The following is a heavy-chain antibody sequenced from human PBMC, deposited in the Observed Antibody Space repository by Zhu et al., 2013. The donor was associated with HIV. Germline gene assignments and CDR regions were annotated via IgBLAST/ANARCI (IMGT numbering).Heavy chain of an antibody. CDR1: GYTFTGYY. CDR3: ARMYYYDSSGYSYGMDV. J-gene: IGHJ6*02. Sequence: QVQLVQSGAXVKKPGASVKVSCKASGYTFTGYYMHWVRQAPGQGLEWMGWINPNSGGTEYAQKFQGRVTMTRDTPISTAYMELSRLRSDDTAVYYCARMYYYDSSGYSYGMDVWGQGTTVTVSS. D-gene: IGHD3-22*01. CDR2: INPNSGGT. V-gene: IGHV1-2*02.